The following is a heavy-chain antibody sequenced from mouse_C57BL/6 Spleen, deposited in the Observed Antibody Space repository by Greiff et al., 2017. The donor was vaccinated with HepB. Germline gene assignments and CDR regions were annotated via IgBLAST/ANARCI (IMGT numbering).Heavy chain of an antibody. J-gene: IGHJ2*01. V-gene: IGHV5-9-1*02. CDR1: GFTFSSYA. Sequence: EVKLMESGEGLVKPGGSLKLSCAASGFTFSSYAMSWVRQTPEKRLEWVAYISSGGDYIYYADTVKGRFTISRDNARNTLYLQMSSLKSEDTAMYYCTREGLPFDYWGQGTTLTVSS. CDR2: ISSGGDYI. CDR3: TREGLPFDY.